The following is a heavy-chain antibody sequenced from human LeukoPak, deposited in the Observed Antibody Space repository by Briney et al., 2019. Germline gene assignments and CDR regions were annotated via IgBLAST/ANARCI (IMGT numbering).Heavy chain of an antibody. D-gene: IGHD3-10*01. J-gene: IGHJ3*02. V-gene: IGHV1-69*13. CDR1: GGTFSSYA. CDR3: ARDREGSGSFDAFDI. Sequence: GASVKVSCKASGGTFSSYAISWVRQAPGQGLEWMGRIIPIFGTANYAQKFQGRVTITADESTSTAYMELSSLRSEDTAVYYCARDREGSGSFDAFDIWGQGTMVTVSS. CDR2: IIPIFGTA.